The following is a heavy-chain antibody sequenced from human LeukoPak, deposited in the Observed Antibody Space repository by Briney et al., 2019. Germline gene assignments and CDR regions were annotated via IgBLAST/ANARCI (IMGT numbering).Heavy chain of an antibody. J-gene: IGHJ4*02. CDR1: GYSFTSYW. CDR3: ARLLGPRFLEWPLDY. D-gene: IGHD3-3*01. V-gene: IGHV5-51*01. Sequence: GESLKISCKGSGYSFTSYWIDWVRQMPGKGLEWMGVIYPGDSDTRYSPSFQGQVTISADKSISTAYLQWSSLKASDTAMYYCARLLGPRFLEWPLDYWGQGTLVTASS. CDR2: IYPGDSDT.